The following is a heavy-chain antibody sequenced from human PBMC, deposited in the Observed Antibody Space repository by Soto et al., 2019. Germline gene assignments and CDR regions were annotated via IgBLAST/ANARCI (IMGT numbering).Heavy chain of an antibody. J-gene: IGHJ4*02. Sequence: SETLSLTCAVSGGSISSSNWWSWVRQPPGKGLEWIGEIYHSGSTNYNPSLKSRVTISVDKSKNQFSLKLSSVTAADTAVYYCARDSTGILTGYHYWGQGTLVTVSS. CDR2: IYHSGST. D-gene: IGHD3-9*01. CDR3: ARDSTGILTGYHY. V-gene: IGHV4-4*02. CDR1: GGSISSSNW.